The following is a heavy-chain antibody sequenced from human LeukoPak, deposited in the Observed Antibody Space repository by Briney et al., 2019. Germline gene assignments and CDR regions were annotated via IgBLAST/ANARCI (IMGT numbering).Heavy chain of an antibody. D-gene: IGHD2-2*01. V-gene: IGHV4-34*01. CDR3: ARGTYCSSTSCYLPFAPRANWFDP. Sequence: SETLSLTSAVYGGSFSGYYWSWIRQPPGKGLEWIGEINHSGSTNYNPSLKSRVTISVDTSKNQFSLKLSSVTAADTAVYYCARGTYCSSTSCYLPFAPRANWFDPWGQGTLVTVSS. CDR2: INHSGST. CDR1: GGSFSGYY. J-gene: IGHJ5*02.